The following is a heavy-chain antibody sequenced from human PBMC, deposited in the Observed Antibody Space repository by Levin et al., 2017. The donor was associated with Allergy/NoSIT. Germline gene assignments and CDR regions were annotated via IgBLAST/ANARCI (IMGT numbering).Heavy chain of an antibody. CDR2: IYYSGST. D-gene: IGHD3-3*01. CDR1: GGSISSSSYF. J-gene: IGHJ6*02. CDR3: ARLTDFWSGYLYYYYAIDV. V-gene: IGHV4-39*07. Sequence: SETLSLTCTVSGGSISSSSYFWGWIRQPPGKGLEWIGSIYYSGSTYYNPSLKSRVTISLDTSKSQFSLKLSSVTAADTAVYYCARLTDFWSGYLYYYYAIDVWGQGTTVTVSS.